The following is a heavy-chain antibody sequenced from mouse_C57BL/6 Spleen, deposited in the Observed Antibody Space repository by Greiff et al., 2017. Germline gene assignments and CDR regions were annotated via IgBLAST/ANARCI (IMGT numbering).Heavy chain of an antibody. J-gene: IGHJ4*01. CDR2: IRNKANGYTT. V-gene: IGHV7-3*01. D-gene: IGHD2-1*01. Sequence: EVKVVESGGGLVQPGGSLSLSCAASGFTFTDYYMSWVRQPPGKALEWLGFIRNKANGYTTEYSASVKGRFTISRDNSQSILYLQMNALRAEDSATYYCARSYGNYGYYAMDYWGQGTSVTVSS. CDR3: ARSYGNYGYYAMDY. CDR1: GFTFTDYY.